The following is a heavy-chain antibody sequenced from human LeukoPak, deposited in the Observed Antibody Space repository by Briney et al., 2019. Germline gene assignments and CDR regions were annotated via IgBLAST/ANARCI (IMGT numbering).Heavy chain of an antibody. D-gene: IGHD4-17*01. V-gene: IGHV3-9*01. J-gene: IGHJ6*02. CDR2: ITWNSGST. Sequence: GGSLRLSCAASGITFDGFAMHWVRQAPGKGLEWVSGITWNSGSTDYADSVKGRFTISRDNAKNSLYLQMNSLRAEDTALYYCAKDRTVDHYYYGMDVWGQGTTVTVSS. CDR3: AKDRTVDHYYYGMDV. CDR1: GITFDGFA.